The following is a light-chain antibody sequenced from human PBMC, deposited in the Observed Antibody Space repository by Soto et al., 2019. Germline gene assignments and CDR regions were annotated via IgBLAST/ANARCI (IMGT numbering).Light chain of an antibody. Sequence: QSVLTQPRSVSESPGQSVTISCTGTSRDVGGYNYVSWYQQHPGKAPKLMIHNVSKRPSGVPDRFSGSKSGNTASLTISGLQAEDEADYYCCSYAGNYTLVFGGGTQMTVL. J-gene: IGLJ7*01. CDR1: SRDVGGYNY. V-gene: IGLV2-11*01. CDR2: NVS. CDR3: CSYAGNYTLV.